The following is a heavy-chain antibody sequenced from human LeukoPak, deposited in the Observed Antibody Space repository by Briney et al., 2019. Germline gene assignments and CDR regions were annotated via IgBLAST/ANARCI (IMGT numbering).Heavy chain of an antibody. CDR1: GFTFSSYG. CDR3: AKVTIFGVVIGDY. D-gene: IGHD3-3*01. Sequence: PGGSLRLSCAASGFTFSSYGMHWVRQAPGKGLEWVAFIRYDGSNKYYADSVKGRFTISRDNSKNTLYLQMNSLRAEDTAVYYCAKVTIFGVVIGDYWGQGTLVTVSS. CDR2: IRYDGSNK. J-gene: IGHJ4*02. V-gene: IGHV3-30*02.